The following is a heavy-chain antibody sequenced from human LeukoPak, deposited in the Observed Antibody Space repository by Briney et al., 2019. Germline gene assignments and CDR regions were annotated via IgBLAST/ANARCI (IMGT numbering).Heavy chain of an antibody. CDR2: ISAYNGNT. CDR1: GYTFTSYG. V-gene: IGHV1-18*01. D-gene: IGHD1-26*01. Sequence: ASVKVSCKASGYTFTSYGISWVRQAPGQGLEWMGWISAYNGNTNYAQKLQGRVTMTTDTSTSTAYMELRSLRSDDTAVYYCARGRVIVGATNRFDYWGQGTLVTVPS. J-gene: IGHJ4*02. CDR3: ARGRVIVGATNRFDY.